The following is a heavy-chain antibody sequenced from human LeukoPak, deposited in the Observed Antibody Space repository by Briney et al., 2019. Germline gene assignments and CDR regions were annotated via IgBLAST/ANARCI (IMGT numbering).Heavy chain of an antibody. J-gene: IGHJ4*01. V-gene: IGHV3-7*01. CDR2: MNQDGSDK. Sequence: GGPLRLSCAASGFTFSSYWMSWVRQAPGKGLEGVASMNQDGSDKYYVDSVKGRFTISRDNVKNSLSLQMNNLRAEDTAVYYCAXXVSXXAFDY. CDR1: GFTFSSYW. CDR3: AXXVSXXAFDY.